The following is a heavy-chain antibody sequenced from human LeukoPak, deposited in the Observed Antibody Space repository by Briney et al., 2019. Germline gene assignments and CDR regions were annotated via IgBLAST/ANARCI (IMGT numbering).Heavy chain of an antibody. J-gene: IGHJ4*02. CDR1: GFTFTNYW. CDR2: LPPDELGI. V-gene: IGHV3-74*01. D-gene: IGHD6-6*01. CDR3: VGTIASRGSEY. Sequence: GGSLRLSCAASGFTFTNYWMHWVRQAPGMGLVWVSRLPPDELGIIYADSVKGRFTVSRDNAMNTVYLQMNNLRVDDTAMYYCVGTIASRGSEYWGQGALVTVSS.